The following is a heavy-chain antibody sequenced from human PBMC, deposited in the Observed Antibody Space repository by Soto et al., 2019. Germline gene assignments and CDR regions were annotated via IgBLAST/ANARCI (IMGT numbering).Heavy chain of an antibody. V-gene: IGHV1-69*06. CDR3: ARRKGSGLKNWFDT. D-gene: IGHD6-19*01. CDR1: GGTFSSYA. Sequence: GASVKVSCKASGGTFSSYAISWVRQAPGQGLEWMGGIIPIFGTANYAQKFQGRVTITADKSTSTAYMELSSLRSEDTAVYYCARRKGSGLKNWFDTWGQGTLVTVSS. CDR2: IIPIFGTA. J-gene: IGHJ5*02.